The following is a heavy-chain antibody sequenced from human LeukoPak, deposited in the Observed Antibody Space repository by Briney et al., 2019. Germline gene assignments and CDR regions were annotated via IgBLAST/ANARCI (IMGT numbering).Heavy chain of an antibody. D-gene: IGHD3-10*01. CDR3: ARTPRYYYGSGSRSDAFDI. CDR2: IDWDDDK. Sequence: SGPTLVNPTQTLTLTCTFSGFSRSTSGMCVSWIRQPPGKALEGLALIDWDDDKYYSTSLKTRLTISKDTSKNQVVLTMTNMDPVDTATYYCARTPRYYYGSGSRSDAFDIWGQGTMVTVSS. CDR1: GFSRSTSGMC. V-gene: IGHV2-70*01. J-gene: IGHJ3*02.